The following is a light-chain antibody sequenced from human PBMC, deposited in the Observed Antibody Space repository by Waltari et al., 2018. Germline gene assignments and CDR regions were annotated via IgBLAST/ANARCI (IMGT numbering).Light chain of an antibody. CDR3: QQYDSLPST. CDR2: DVS. V-gene: IGKV1-33*01. J-gene: IGKJ4*01. Sequence: DIKLTQSPSSLSASVGDRVTITCQASQDISNFLNWYQQKPGKAPKALIYDVSQWETGVPARFSGSGSGTEFTLTINSLQPEDIGTYYCQQYDSLPSTFGGGTKVE. CDR1: QDISNF.